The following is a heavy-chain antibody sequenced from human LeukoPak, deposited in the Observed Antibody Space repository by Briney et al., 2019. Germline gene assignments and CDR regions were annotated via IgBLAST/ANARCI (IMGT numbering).Heavy chain of an antibody. CDR2: IIGGAGST. V-gene: IGHV3-23*01. D-gene: IGHD2-21*01. Sequence: GGSLRLSCAASGFSFSSHGMSWVRQAPGKGLEWVSGIIGGAGSTYYADSVKGRFTISGDNSKNTLFLQMNSLRAEDAAVYYCARAPVTSCRGAYCYPFDYWGQGTLVTVSS. CDR3: ARAPVTSCRGAYCYPFDY. CDR1: GFSFSSHG. J-gene: IGHJ4*02.